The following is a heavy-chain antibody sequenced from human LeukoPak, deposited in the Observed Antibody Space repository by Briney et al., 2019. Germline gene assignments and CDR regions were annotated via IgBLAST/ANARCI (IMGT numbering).Heavy chain of an antibody. CDR3: ARGAGWWDY. CDR1: GISINNYY. CDR2: IHDSGRT. J-gene: IGHJ4*02. D-gene: IGHD2-15*01. Sequence: PSETLSLTRTVSGISINNYYWSWTRQPPGKGLEWIGYIHDSGRTNYNPSLKSRVTISADTSKSQFSLKLTSVTAADTAVYYCARGAGWWDYWGQGTLVTVSS. V-gene: IGHV4-59*01.